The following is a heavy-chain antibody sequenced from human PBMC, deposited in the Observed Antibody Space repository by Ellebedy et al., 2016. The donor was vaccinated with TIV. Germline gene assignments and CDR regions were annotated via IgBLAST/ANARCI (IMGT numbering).Heavy chain of an antibody. D-gene: IGHD2-21*02. Sequence: PGGSLRLSCAASGFTFSSFSMNWVRQAPGKGLEWVSYISSDSNSKYYADSVKGRFTISRDNAKNSLWLQMNSLRDEETALYYCARDGAAYCGGDCSTPFDYWGQGTLVTVSS. CDR1: GFTFSSFS. CDR2: ISSDSNSK. V-gene: IGHV3-48*02. CDR3: ARDGAAYCGGDCSTPFDY. J-gene: IGHJ4*02.